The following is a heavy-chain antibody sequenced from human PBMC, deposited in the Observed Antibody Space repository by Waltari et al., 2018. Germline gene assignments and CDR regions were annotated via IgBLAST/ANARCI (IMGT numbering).Heavy chain of an antibody. CDR1: GFSLTPATEA. Sequence: QITLRESGPTMVKATETLTLTCTFSGFSLTPATEAVAWSRQPPGKALEWLGIVHWDGDKRYSPSPRNRLTFTVDTSKNQVLFSLIDIDPADTATYYCVHSRYIRGWPNWFDPWGPGTLVTVSS. D-gene: IGHD6-19*01. J-gene: IGHJ5*02. CDR3: VHSRYIRGWPNWFDP. V-gene: IGHV2-5*02. CDR2: VHWDGDK.